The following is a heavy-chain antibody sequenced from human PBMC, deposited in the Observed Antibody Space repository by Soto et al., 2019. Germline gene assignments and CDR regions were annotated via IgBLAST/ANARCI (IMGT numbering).Heavy chain of an antibody. J-gene: IGHJ4*02. CDR1: GFTFSDYA. Sequence: GGSLRLSCTASGFTFSDYAMSWVRQPPGKGLEWVSVISAGGSTYYADSVKGRFTVSRANSKNTLYLQMNSLRAEDTAVYYCANVPIWCSSTSCYTEGFDYWGQGALVTVSS. V-gene: IGHV3-23*01. CDR2: ISAGGST. D-gene: IGHD2-2*02. CDR3: ANVPIWCSSTSCYTEGFDY.